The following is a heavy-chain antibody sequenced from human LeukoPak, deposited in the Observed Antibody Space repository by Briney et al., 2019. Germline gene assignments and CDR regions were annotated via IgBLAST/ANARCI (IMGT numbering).Heavy chain of an antibody. CDR1: GFTFSSYW. D-gene: IGHD3-3*01. CDR2: IKQDGSEK. J-gene: IGHJ6*02. V-gene: IGHV3-7*03. Sequence: GGSLRLSCAASGFTFSSYWMSWVRQAPGKGLEWVANIKQDGSEKYYVDSVKGRFTISRDNAKNSLYLQMNSLRAEDTAVYYCARVLSYYDFWSGYYTKYYYYGMDVRGQGTTVTVSS. CDR3: ARVLSYYDFWSGYYTKYYYYGMDV.